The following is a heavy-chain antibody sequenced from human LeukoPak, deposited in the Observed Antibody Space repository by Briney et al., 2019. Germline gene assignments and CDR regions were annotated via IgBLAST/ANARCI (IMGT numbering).Heavy chain of an antibody. J-gene: IGHJ4*02. V-gene: IGHV1-24*01. Sequence: GAAVKVSCKVSGYTLTELSMHWVRQAPGKGLEWMGGFDPEDGETIYAQKFQGRVTMTEDTSTDTAYMELSSLRSEDTAVYYCATGVIRFYYGSGSPLDYWGQGTLVTVSS. CDR3: ATGVIRFYYGSGSPLDY. D-gene: IGHD3-10*01. CDR1: GYTLTELS. CDR2: FDPEDGET.